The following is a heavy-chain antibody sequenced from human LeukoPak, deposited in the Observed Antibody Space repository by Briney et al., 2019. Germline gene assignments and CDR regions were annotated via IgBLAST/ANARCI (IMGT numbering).Heavy chain of an antibody. Sequence: GGSLRLSCIASGFTFEDSAMSWVRQAPGRGLEWVSYISSSGSTIYYADSVKGRFTISRDNAKNSLYLQMNSLKTEDTAVYYCTTVFVLSYYDILTGYHQTYMDVWGKGTTVTISS. CDR1: GFTFEDSA. V-gene: IGHV3-11*01. D-gene: IGHD3-9*01. CDR2: ISSSGSTI. CDR3: TTVFVLSYYDILTGYHQTYMDV. J-gene: IGHJ6*03.